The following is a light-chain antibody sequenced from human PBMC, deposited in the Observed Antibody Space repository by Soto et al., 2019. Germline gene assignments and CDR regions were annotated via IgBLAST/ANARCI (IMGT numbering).Light chain of an antibody. Sequence: QLVLTQSPSASASLGASVKLTCTLSSGHSNYAIAWHQQQSGKGPRYLMNLNSDGSHSKGDGIPDRFSGSSSGAERYLTISSLQSEDEADYYCQTWGSGIVVFGGGTKLTVL. CDR1: SGHSNYA. V-gene: IGLV4-69*01. CDR3: QTWGSGIVV. J-gene: IGLJ2*01. CDR2: LNSDGSH.